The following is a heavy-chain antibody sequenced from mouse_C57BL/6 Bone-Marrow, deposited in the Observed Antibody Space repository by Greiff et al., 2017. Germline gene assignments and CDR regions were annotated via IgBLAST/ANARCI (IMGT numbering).Heavy chain of an antibody. J-gene: IGHJ4*01. V-gene: IGHV5-4*03. CDR2: ISDGGSYT. Sequence: EVKLVESGGGLVKPGGSLKLSCAASGFTFSSYAMSWVRQTPEKRLEWVATISDGGSYTYYPDNVKGRFTISRVNAKNNLYLQMSHLKSEDTAMYYCAGGYLYAMDYWGQGTSVTVSS. CDR3: AGGYLYAMDY. D-gene: IGHD2-2*01. CDR1: GFTFSSYA.